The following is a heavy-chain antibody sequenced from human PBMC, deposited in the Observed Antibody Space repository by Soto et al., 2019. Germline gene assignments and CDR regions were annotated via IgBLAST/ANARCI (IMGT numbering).Heavy chain of an antibody. V-gene: IGHV4-30-2*01. CDR1: GGSISSGGYS. CDR3: ARNYYDSSNGGGLLDY. CDR2: IYHSGST. D-gene: IGHD3-22*01. Sequence: QLQLQESGSGLVKPSQTLSLTCAVSGGSISSGGYSWSWIRQPPGKGLEWIGYIYHSGSTYYNPPLKSRVTISVDRSKNQFSLKLSSVTAADTAVYYCARNYYDSSNGGGLLDYWGQGTLVTVSS. J-gene: IGHJ4*02.